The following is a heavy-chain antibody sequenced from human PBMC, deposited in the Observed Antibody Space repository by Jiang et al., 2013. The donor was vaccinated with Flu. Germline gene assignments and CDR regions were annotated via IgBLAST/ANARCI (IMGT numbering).Heavy chain of an antibody. CDR2: INSDGSRI. CDR1: GFTFSSYW. CDR3: SRDPVIMTFGATPGY. J-gene: IGHJ4*02. Sequence: RLSCAGSGFTFSSYWMHWVRQVPGKGLVWVSRINSDGSRIDYADSVKGRFTISRDNAKNTLYLQMNSLRAEDTAVYFCSRDPVIMTFGATPGYWGQGTVVNVSS. V-gene: IGHV3-74*01. D-gene: IGHD3-16*01.